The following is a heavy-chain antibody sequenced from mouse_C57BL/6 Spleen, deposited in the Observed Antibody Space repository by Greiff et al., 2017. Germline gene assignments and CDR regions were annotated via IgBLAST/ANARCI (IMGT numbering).Heavy chain of an antibody. CDR3: ARSPYGSSSYFDY. V-gene: IGHV1-82*01. J-gene: IGHJ2*01. CDR1: GYAFSSSW. D-gene: IGHD1-1*01. Sequence: QVQLQQSGPELVKPGASVKISCKASGYAFSSSWMNWVKQRPGKGLEWIGRIYPGDGDTNYNGKFKGKATLTADKSSSTAYMQLSSLTSEDSAVYFCARSPYGSSSYFDYWGQGTTLTVSS. CDR2: IYPGDGDT.